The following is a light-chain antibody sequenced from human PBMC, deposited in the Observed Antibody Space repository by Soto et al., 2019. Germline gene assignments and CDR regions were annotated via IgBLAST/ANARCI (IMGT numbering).Light chain of an antibody. CDR1: SSDVGSYNG. J-gene: IGLJ1*01. CDR2: DVS. V-gene: IGLV2-18*02. Sequence: QSVLTQPPSVSGPPGQSVTISCTGTSSDVGSYNGVSWYQQPPGTAPKLMIYDVSNRPSGVPDRFSGSKSGNTASLTISGLQAEDEGDYYCSSYTSSSTYVFGTGTKVTVL. CDR3: SSYTSSSTYV.